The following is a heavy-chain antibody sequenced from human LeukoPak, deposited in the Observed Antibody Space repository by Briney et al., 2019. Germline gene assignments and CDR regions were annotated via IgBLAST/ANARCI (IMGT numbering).Heavy chain of an antibody. CDR3: ASKVAAAGGDY. CDR1: GFTFSSYS. V-gene: IGHV3-21*01. Sequence: PGGSLRLSCAASGFTFSSYSMNWVRQAPGKGLEWVSSISSSSYIYYADSVKGRFTISRDNAKNSPYLQMNSLRAEDTAVYYCASKVAAAGGDYWGQGTLVTVSS. J-gene: IGHJ4*02. D-gene: IGHD6-13*01. CDR2: ISSSSYI.